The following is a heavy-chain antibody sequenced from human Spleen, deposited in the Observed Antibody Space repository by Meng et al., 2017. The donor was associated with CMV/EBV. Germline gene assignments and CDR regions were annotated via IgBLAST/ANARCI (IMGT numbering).Heavy chain of an antibody. CDR3: AKLFSADFWSGRYFDF. Sequence: GESLKISCAASGFTFSSYGMHWVRQAPGKGLEWVSLIYSGNSNTYYADSVKGRFTISRDDSKNTLYLQMNSLRAEDTAVYYCAKLFSADFWSGRYFDFWGQGSLVTVSS. CDR1: GFTFSSYG. V-gene: IGHV3-NL1*01. J-gene: IGHJ4*02. CDR2: IYSGNSNT. D-gene: IGHD3-3*01.